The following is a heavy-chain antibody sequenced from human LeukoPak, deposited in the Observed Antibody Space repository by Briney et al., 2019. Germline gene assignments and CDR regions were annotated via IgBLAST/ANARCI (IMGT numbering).Heavy chain of an antibody. CDR3: ARDQGSGYYYYGMDV. D-gene: IGHD2-15*01. Sequence: GGSLRLSCAASGFTFSSYEMNWVRQAPGKGLEWVSYISSSGSTIYYADSVKGRFTISRDNAKNSLYLQMNSLRAEDTAVYYCARDQGSGYYYYGMDVWDKGTTVTVSS. J-gene: IGHJ6*04. V-gene: IGHV3-48*03. CDR1: GFTFSSYE. CDR2: ISSSGSTI.